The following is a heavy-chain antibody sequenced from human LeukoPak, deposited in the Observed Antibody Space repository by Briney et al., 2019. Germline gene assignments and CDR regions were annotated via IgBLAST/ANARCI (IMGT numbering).Heavy chain of an antibody. CDR2: ISYDGSNK. Sequence: GRSLRLSCASSGFTFISYGMHWVRQAPGKGLEWVAVISYDGSNKYYADSVKGRFTISRENSKKKLYLQMNSLRAEDTAVYYCAKDSSSWYNSVYFDYWGQGTLVTVSS. CDR3: AKDSSSWYNSVYFDY. CDR1: GFTFISYG. V-gene: IGHV3-30*18. D-gene: IGHD6-13*01. J-gene: IGHJ4*02.